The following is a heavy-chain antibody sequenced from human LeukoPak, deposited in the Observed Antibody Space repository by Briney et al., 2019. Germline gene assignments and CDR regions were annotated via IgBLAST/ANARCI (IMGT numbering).Heavy chain of an antibody. J-gene: IGHJ4*02. CDR3: AGLYYYGAGSSIDY. Sequence: SETLSLTCTVSGGSISSYYWSWIRQPAGKGLEWIGRIYYSWSTKYNPSLKSRVTISLDTSKNQFSLKLSSVTAADPALDYCAGLYYYGAGSSIDYGGQATLVT. V-gene: IGHV4-4*07. D-gene: IGHD3-10*01. CDR2: IYYSWST. CDR1: GGSISSYY.